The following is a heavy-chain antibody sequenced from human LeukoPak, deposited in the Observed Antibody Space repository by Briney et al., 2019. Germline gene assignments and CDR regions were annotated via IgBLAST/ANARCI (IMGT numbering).Heavy chain of an antibody. CDR3: ARGFRGWYAEGFDY. CDR1: GFTVSSNS. Sequence: PGGSLRLSCTVSGFTVSSNSMSWVRQAPGKGLEWVSFIYSDNTHYSDSVKGRFTISRDNAKNSLYLQMNTLRAEDTAVYYCARGFRGWYAEGFDYWGQGTLVTVSS. J-gene: IGHJ4*02. D-gene: IGHD6-19*01. CDR2: IYSDNT. V-gene: IGHV3-53*01.